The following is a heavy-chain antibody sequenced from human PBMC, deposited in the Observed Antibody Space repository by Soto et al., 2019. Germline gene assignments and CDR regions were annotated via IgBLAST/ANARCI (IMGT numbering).Heavy chain of an antibody. V-gene: IGHV4-59*08. CDR3: ARQTTRHNLFDP. J-gene: IGHJ5*02. CDR1: GGSISSYY. CDR2: IYYSGST. Sequence: SETLSLTCTVSGGSISSYYWSWIRQPPGKGLEWIGCIYYSGSTYYNPSLKSRVTISIDTSKNQFSLKLSSMTAADAAVYYCARQTTRHNLFDPWGQGTLVTVSS. D-gene: IGHD1-7*01.